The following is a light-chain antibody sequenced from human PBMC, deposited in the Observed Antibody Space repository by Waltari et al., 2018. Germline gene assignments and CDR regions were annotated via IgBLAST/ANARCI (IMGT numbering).Light chain of an antibody. CDR3: MQRLEFPYT. Sequence: DIVMTQTPLSLPVTPGEPASISCASSQSLLNSDDGFTYLDWFLQKPGQSPRLLIYTRSYRASGVPDRVIGTGSGSNFSLKISRVEAEDVGIYYCMQRLEFPYTFGQG. CDR2: TRS. CDR1: QSLLNSDDGFTY. V-gene: IGKV2-40*01. J-gene: IGKJ2*01.